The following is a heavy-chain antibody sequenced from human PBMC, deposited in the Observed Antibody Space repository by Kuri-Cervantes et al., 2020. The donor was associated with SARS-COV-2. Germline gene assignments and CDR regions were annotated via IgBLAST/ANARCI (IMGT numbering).Heavy chain of an antibody. CDR1: GFTVSGNY. CDR3: ESDLGGVSGPFDY. J-gene: IGHJ4*02. CDR2: IYTGDKT. D-gene: IGHD3-16*01. V-gene: IGHV3-53*01. Sequence: AESLTPSCAVSGFTVSGNYMSWVRQAPEKGLEWLSVIYTGDKTNYADSVKGRFTIARDNSKNTVYLKMNSLRAEDTAVYYCESDLGGVSGPFDYWGQGTLVTVSS.